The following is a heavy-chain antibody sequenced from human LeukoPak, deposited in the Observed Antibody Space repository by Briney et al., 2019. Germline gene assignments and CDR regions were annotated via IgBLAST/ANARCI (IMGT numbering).Heavy chain of an antibody. V-gene: IGHV1-8*01. J-gene: IGHJ4*02. CDR2: MNPNSGNT. Sequence: ASVKASCKASGYTFTSYDINWVRQATGQGLEWMGWMNPNSGNTGYAQKFQGRVTMTRNTSISTAYMELSSLRSEDTAVYYCARVFYCSSTSCYRNFDYWGQGTLVTVSS. CDR1: GYTFTSYD. D-gene: IGHD2-2*01. CDR3: ARVFYCSSTSCYRNFDY.